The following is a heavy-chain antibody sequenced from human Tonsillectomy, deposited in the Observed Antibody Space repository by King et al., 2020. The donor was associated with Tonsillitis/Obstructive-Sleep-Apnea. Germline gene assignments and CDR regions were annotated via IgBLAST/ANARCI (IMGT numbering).Heavy chain of an antibody. CDR3: ARAYYDIVTGFLDDAFDI. V-gene: IGHV4-59*08. CDR2: IYYSENT. Sequence: VQLQESGPGLVKPSETLSLTCTVSGGSISSYYWSWIRQPPGKGLEWIGYIYYSENTNYNPSLKSRVTISVDTSKNQFSLKLSSVTAADTDVYYCARAYYDIVTGFLDDAFDIWGQGTVVTVSS. J-gene: IGHJ3*02. CDR1: GGSISSYY. D-gene: IGHD3-9*01.